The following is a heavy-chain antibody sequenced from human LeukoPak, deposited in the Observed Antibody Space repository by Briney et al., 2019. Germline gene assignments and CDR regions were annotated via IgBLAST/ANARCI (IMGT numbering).Heavy chain of an antibody. J-gene: IGHJ4*02. CDR2: IYYSGST. Sequence: KASETLSLTCTVSGGSISSYYWSWIRQPPGKGLEWIGYIYYSGSTNYNPSLKSRVTISVDTSKNQFSLKLSSVTAADTAVYYCARPYDSSGYYFFWGQGTLVTVSS. CDR1: GGSISSYY. V-gene: IGHV4-59*01. D-gene: IGHD3-22*01. CDR3: ARPYDSSGYYFF.